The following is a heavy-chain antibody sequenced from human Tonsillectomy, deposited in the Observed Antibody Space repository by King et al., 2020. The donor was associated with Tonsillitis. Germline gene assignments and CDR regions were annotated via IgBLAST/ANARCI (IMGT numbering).Heavy chain of an antibody. D-gene: IGHD4-23*01. V-gene: IGHV7-4-1*02. CDR3: ARESGPTVVIRRGFDP. CDR2: INTNTGNP. J-gene: IGHJ5*02. CDR1: GYTFTSYA. Sequence: EQLVQSGSELKKPGASVKVSCKASGYTFTSYAMNWVRQAPGQGLEWMGWINTNTGNPTYAQGFTGRFLFSLDNSVSTAYLQISSLKAEDTAVYYCARESGPTVVIRRGFDPWGQGTLVTVSS.